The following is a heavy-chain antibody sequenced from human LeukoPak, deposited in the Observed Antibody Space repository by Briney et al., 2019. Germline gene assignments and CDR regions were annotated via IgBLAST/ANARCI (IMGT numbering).Heavy chain of an antibody. CDR1: GFTFSIYA. V-gene: IGHV3-30*04. CDR2: ISNDGSKN. CDR3: ARDPLVRAVIGCAFDI. D-gene: IGHD3-10*01. J-gene: IGHJ3*02. Sequence: GGSLRLSCAASGFTFSIYAIHWVRQAPGKGLEGVAGISNDGSKNYYTDSVKGRFTISRDNSKNTLYLQMNSLRDEDTAVYYCARDPLVRAVIGCAFDIWGQGTVVTVSS.